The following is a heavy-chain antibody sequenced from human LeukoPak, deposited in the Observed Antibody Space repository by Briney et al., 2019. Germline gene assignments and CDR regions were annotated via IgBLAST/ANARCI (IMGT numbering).Heavy chain of an antibody. Sequence: SETLSLTCTVSGGSISSYYWSWIRQPPGKGLEWIGYIYYSGSTNYNPSLKSRVTISVDTSKNQFSLKPSSVTAADTAVYYCASTGGIPNDYWGQGTLVTVSS. D-gene: IGHD1-14*01. CDR3: ASTGGIPNDY. CDR2: IYYSGST. J-gene: IGHJ4*02. V-gene: IGHV4-59*01. CDR1: GGSISSYY.